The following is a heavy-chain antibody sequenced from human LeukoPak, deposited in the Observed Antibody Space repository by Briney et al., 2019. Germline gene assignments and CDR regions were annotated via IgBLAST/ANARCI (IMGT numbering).Heavy chain of an antibody. CDR3: ARASSTSSFDAFDM. V-gene: IGHV3-30*03. CDR1: GFTFSSYS. D-gene: IGHD6-6*01. Sequence: GGSLRLSCAASGFTFSSYSMNWVRQAPGKGLEWVAVMSYDGSNKDYADSVKGRFTISRDSSMNTLYLQMNSLRAEDSAVYYCARASSTSSFDAFDMWGQGAMVTVS. J-gene: IGHJ3*02. CDR2: MSYDGSNK.